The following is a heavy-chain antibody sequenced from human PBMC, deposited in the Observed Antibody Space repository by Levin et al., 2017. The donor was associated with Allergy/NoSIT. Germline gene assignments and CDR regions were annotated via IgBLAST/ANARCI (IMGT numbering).Heavy chain of an antibody. Sequence: LSLTCAASGFTFRSYAMSWVRQAPGKGLEWVSAISGSGGSTYYADSVKGRFTISRDNSKNTLYLQMNSLRAEDTAVYYCAKPSDSSGCGDFDYWGQGTLVTVSS. CDR3: AKPSDSSGCGDFDY. CDR1: GFTFRSYA. V-gene: IGHV3-23*01. CDR2: ISGSGGST. J-gene: IGHJ4*02. D-gene: IGHD3-22*01.